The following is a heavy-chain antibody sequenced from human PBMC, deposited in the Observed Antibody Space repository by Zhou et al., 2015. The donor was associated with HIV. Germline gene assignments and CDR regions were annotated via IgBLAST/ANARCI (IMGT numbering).Heavy chain of an antibody. J-gene: IGHJ4*02. D-gene: IGHD4-17*01. CDR2: INYWGGDT. CDR1: GIIFKNYW. V-gene: IGHV3-74*01. Sequence: EVQLVESGGGLVQPGGSLRLSCAASGIIFKNYWMSWVRQAPGKGLVWVSHINYWGGDTSYADSVKGRFTISRDNAKNTLFLQMNSLRAEDTAVYYCAKDRYGDYPDWGQGTLVTVSS. CDR3: AKDRYGDYPD.